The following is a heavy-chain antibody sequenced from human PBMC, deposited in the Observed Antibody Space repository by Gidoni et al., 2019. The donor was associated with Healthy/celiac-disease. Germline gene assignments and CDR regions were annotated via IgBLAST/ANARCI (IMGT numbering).Heavy chain of an antibody. J-gene: IGHJ4*02. D-gene: IGHD3-10*01. CDR1: GFTFSRYA. V-gene: IGHV3-30*04. CDR3: AREWDYYGSGSYYKQFDY. Sequence: QVPLVASGGGVVQPGRSLRLSCSASGFTFSRYAMHWVRQAPGKGLEWVAVISYDGSNKYYADSVKGRFTSSRDNSKNTLYLQMNSLRAEDTAVYYWAREWDYYGSGSYYKQFDYWGQGTLVTVSS. CDR2: ISYDGSNK.